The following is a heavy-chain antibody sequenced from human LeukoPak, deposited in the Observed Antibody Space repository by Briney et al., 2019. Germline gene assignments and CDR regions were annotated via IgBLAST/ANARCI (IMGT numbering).Heavy chain of an antibody. Sequence: SETLSLTCTVSGGSISIVNYFWGWVRQPPGKGLEWIGSIYYAGSTYYNPSLRGRVTLSVDPSKNQFSLKLSSVTAADTAVYCCARRTGFGDSDYWGQGTLVTVSS. J-gene: IGHJ4*02. CDR2: IYYAGST. D-gene: IGHD3-10*01. CDR3: ARRTGFGDSDY. CDR1: GGSISIVNYF. V-gene: IGHV4-39*01.